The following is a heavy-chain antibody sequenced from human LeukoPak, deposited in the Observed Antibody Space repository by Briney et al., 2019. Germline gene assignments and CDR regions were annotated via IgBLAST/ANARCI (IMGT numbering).Heavy chain of an antibody. CDR2: INGDGGNI. J-gene: IGHJ4*02. CDR1: GFTFSSYW. CDR3: ARLLVPDY. Sequence: GGSLRLSCVASGFTFSSYWMHWVRQDPRKGLVWVSRINGDGGNINYADSVRGRFTISRDNAKNSLYLQMNSLRAEDTAVYYCARLLVPDYWGQGTLVTVSS. V-gene: IGHV3-74*01.